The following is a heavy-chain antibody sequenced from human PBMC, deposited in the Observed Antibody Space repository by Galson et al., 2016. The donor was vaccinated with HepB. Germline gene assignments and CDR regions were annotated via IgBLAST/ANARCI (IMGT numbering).Heavy chain of an antibody. D-gene: IGHD2-15*01. V-gene: IGHV1-69*13. J-gene: IGHJ6*02. Sequence: SVKVSCKVSGYTLTELSMHWVRQAPGQGLEWVGGIIPMFGTVNSAQRFQGRVTISADESTRTVYLDLSRLTYEDTAVYYCARASPSRILDVWGQGTTVTVSS. CDR1: GYTLTELS. CDR3: ARASPSRILDV. CDR2: IIPMFGTV.